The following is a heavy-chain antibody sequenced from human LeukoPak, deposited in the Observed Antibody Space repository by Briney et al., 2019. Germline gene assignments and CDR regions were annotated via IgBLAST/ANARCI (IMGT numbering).Heavy chain of an antibody. CDR3: ARGGYIYGF. J-gene: IGHJ4*02. Sequence: SETLSLTCTVSGGSISSSSYYWGWIRQPPGKGLEWIGYIYYSGGTNYNPSLKSRVTISVDTSKNQFSLKLSSVTAADTAVYYCARGGYIYGFWGQGTLVTVSS. CDR2: IYYSGGT. V-gene: IGHV4-61*05. D-gene: IGHD5-18*01. CDR1: GGSISSSSYY.